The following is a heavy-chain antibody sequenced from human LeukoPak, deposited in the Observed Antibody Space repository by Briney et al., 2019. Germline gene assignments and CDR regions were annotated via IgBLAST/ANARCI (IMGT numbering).Heavy chain of an antibody. Sequence: GGSLRLSCAASGFTFSDYYMSWIRQAPGKGLEWGVVISYDGNHKYYADSVKGRFTISRDNSKNTLYLQMNGLRADDTAVYYCAKGYDYRSGAGSFDYWGQGTLVTVSS. J-gene: IGHJ4*02. D-gene: IGHD3-10*01. CDR2: ISYDGNHK. CDR3: AKGYDYRSGAGSFDY. CDR1: GFTFSDYY. V-gene: IGHV3-30*18.